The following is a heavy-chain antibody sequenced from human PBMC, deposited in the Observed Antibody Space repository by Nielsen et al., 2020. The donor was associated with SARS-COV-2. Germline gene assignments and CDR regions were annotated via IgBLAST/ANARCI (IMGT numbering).Heavy chain of an antibody. J-gene: IGHJ4*02. CDR1: GFTFITYA. Sequence: GGSLRLSCAASGFTFITYAIHWVRQAPGKGLEWVAVISYDGSNKYYADSVKGRFTISRDNSKNTLYLQMNSLRAEDTAVYYCASDSSGYYSNFDYWGQGTLVTVSS. D-gene: IGHD3-22*01. CDR2: ISYDGSNK. V-gene: IGHV3-30-3*01. CDR3: ASDSSGYYSNFDY.